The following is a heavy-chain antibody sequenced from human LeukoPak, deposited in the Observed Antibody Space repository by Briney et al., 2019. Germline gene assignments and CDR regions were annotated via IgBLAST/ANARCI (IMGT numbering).Heavy chain of an antibody. D-gene: IGHD3-3*01. V-gene: IGHV3-23*01. Sequence: HPGGSLRLSRAASDFSFITYAMSWVRQAPGKGLEWVSTITGRGDATYYADSVKGRFTISRDNSKNTLYPQMNSLRAEDTAVYYCAKGGNYDFWSGPNYYYYMDVWGKGTTVTVSS. J-gene: IGHJ6*03. CDR1: DFSFITYA. CDR2: ITGRGDAT. CDR3: AKGGNYDFWSGPNYYYYMDV.